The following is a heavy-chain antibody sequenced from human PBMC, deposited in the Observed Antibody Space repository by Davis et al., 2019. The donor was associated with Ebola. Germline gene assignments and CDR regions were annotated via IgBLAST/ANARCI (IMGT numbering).Heavy chain of an antibody. CDR1: GFAFSSYW. J-gene: IGHJ4*02. CDR3: AREGGGSWGY. CDR2: IKQDGSEK. V-gene: IGHV3-7*03. Sequence: GESLKISCAASGFAFSSYWMTWVRQAPGKGLEWVANIKQDGSEKYYVESVRGRFNVSRDNANNSVFLQMDSLQAEDTGVYYCAREGGGSWGYWGQGTLVTVSS. D-gene: IGHD3-10*01.